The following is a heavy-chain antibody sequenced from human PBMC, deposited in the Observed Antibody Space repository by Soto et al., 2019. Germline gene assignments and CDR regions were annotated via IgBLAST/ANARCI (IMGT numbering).Heavy chain of an antibody. CDR2: IYPSGST. CDR3: AREGSAVAGHGDYYYYYGMDV. V-gene: IGHV4-4*07. J-gene: IGHJ6*02. Sequence: QVQLQESGPGLVKPSETLSLTCTVSGGSISSYYWSWIRQPAGKGLEWIGRIYPSGSTNYNPSLKSRVTMSVDTSKNQFSLKLSSVTAADTAVYYCAREGSAVAGHGDYYYYYGMDVWGQGTTVTVSS. CDR1: GGSISSYY. D-gene: IGHD6-19*01.